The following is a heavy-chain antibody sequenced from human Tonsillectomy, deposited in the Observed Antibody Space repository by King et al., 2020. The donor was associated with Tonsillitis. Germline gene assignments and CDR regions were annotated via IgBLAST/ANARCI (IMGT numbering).Heavy chain of an antibody. CDR2: IIPIYGT. D-gene: IGHD4-11*01. J-gene: IGHJ6*02. Sequence: QLVQSGAEVKKPGSSVKVSCKASGGSFSSYAINWVRQAPGQGLEWMGGIIPIYGTNYAQKFQGRVTITADESTSTAYMEVSGLRFEDTAVYYCARATLQHLQDYFYYEMDVWGQGTTVTVSS. CDR1: GGSFSSYA. V-gene: IGHV1-69*01. CDR3: ARATLQHLQDYFYYEMDV.